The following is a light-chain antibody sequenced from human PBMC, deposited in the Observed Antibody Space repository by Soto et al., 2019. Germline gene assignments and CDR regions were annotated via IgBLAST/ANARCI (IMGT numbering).Light chain of an antibody. V-gene: IGKV3-15*01. CDR1: QSVSTK. J-gene: IGKJ3*01. Sequence: EIVMTQSPATLSVSPGERATLSCRASQSVSTKLAWYRHKPGQAPRLLIYGASTRVTGIPARFSGSGSGTEFTLTINSLQSEDFAVYYCQQYKNWPHFTFGPGTTVDIK. CDR3: QQYKNWPHFT. CDR2: GAS.